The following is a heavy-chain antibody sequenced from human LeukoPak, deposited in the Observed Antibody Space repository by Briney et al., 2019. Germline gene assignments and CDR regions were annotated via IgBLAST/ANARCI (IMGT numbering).Heavy chain of an antibody. D-gene: IGHD3-10*01. J-gene: IGHJ4*02. CDR2: ISAYNGNT. CDR1: GYTFTSYG. CDR3: ASTPTVRGVMFFDY. Sequence: ASVKVSCKASGYTFTSYGISWVRQAPGQGLEWMGWISAYNGNTNYAQKLQGRVTMTTDTSTSTAYMELRSLRSDDTAVYYCASTPTVRGVMFFDYWGQGTLVTVSS. V-gene: IGHV1-18*01.